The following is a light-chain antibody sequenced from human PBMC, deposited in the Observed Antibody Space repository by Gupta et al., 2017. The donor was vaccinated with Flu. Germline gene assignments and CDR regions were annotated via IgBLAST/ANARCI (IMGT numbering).Light chain of an antibody. CDR3: AAWDDSLGGWV. V-gene: IGLV1-47*01. J-gene: IGLJ3*02. Sequence: QSVLTQPPSASGTPGQRVTISCSGGRSNIGTNYIYWYQQLPGTAPKLLIYRNDQRPSGVPDRFSGSKSGTSASLAISGLQSEDEADYYCAAWDDSLGGWVFGGGTKLTVL. CDR2: RND. CDR1: RSNIGTNY.